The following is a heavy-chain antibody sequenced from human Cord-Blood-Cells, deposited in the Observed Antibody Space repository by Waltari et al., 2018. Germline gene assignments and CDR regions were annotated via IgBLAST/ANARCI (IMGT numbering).Heavy chain of an antibody. CDR1: GFTVSSNY. CDR2: IYSGGST. Sequence: EVQLVESGGGLIQPGGSLRLSCAASGFTVSSNYMSWVRQAPGKGLEWVSVIYSGGSTYYADSVKGRFTISRDNSKNTLYLQMNSPRAEDTAVYYCARDGDVDTAMVTYYWGQGTLVTVSS. CDR3: ARDGDVDTAMVTYY. J-gene: IGHJ4*02. D-gene: IGHD5-18*01. V-gene: IGHV3-53*01.